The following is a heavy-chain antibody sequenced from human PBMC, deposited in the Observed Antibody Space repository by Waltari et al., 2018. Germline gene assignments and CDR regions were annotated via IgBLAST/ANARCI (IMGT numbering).Heavy chain of an antibody. V-gene: IGHV1-69*12. Sequence: QVQLVQSGAEVKKPGSSVKVCCKASGGPFRSYAISWVRQAPGQGLEWMGGIIPIFGTANYAQKFQGRGTITADESTSTAYMELSSLRSEDTAVYYCALIGRLHRGFSWFDPWGQGTLVTVSS. CDR1: GGPFRSYA. J-gene: IGHJ5*02. CDR3: ALIGRLHRGFSWFDP. D-gene: IGHD4-4*01. CDR2: IIPIFGTA.